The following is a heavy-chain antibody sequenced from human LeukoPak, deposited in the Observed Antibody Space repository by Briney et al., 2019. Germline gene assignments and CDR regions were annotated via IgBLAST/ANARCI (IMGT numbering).Heavy chain of an antibody. D-gene: IGHD5-24*01. Sequence: ASVKVSCKASGYTFTSYYMHWVRQAPGQGREWMGIINPSGGSKSYAQKSQGRVTMTRDTSTSTVYMELSSLRSEATAVYYCARTDGYNPSHYFDYWGQGTLVTVSS. CDR1: GYTFTSYY. J-gene: IGHJ4*02. CDR2: INPSGGSK. CDR3: ARTDGYNPSHYFDY. V-gene: IGHV1-46*01.